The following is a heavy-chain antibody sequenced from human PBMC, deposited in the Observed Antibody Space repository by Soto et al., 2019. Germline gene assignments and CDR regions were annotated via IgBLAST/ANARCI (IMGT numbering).Heavy chain of an antibody. D-gene: IGHD4-17*01. CDR2: IYHSGST. V-gene: IGHV4-4*02. Sequence: SETLSLTCAVSGGSINSTNWWSWVRQPPGKGLEWIGEIYHSGSTNYNPSLKSRVTISVDKSKNQFSLKLSSVTAADTAVYYCARVWTTVTNWFDPWGQGTLVT. J-gene: IGHJ5*02. CDR3: ARVWTTVTNWFDP. CDR1: GGSINSTNW.